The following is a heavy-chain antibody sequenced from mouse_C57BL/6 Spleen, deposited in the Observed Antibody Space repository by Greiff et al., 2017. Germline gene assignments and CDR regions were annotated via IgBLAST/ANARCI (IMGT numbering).Heavy chain of an antibody. CDR3: ARANYGNPFDY. CDR1: GYTFTSYW. J-gene: IGHJ2*01. CDR2: IDPSDSET. D-gene: IGHD2-1*01. Sequence: QVQLKQPGAELVRPGSSVKLSCKASGYTFTSYWMHWVKQRPIQGLEWIGNIDPSDSETHYNQKFKDKATLTVDKSSSTAYMQLSSLTSEDSAVYYCARANYGNPFDYWGQGTTLTVSS. V-gene: IGHV1-52*01.